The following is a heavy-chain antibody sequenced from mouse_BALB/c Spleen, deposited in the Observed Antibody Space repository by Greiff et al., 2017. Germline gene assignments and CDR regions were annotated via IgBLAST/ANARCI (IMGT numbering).Heavy chain of an antibody. J-gene: IGHJ2*01. CDR1: GFTFNTYA. Sequence: EVQLVESGGGLVQPKGSLKLSCAASGFTFNTYAMNWVRQAPGKGLEWVARIRSKSNNYATYYADSVKDRFTISRDDSQSMLYLQMNNLKTEDTAMYYCVREGTALDYWGQGTTLTVSS. V-gene: IGHV10-1*02. CDR3: VREGTALDY. CDR2: IRSKSNNYAT. D-gene: IGHD1-2*01.